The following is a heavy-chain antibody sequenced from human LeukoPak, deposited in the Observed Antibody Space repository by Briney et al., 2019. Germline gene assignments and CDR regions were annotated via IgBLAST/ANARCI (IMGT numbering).Heavy chain of an antibody. Sequence: GGSLRLSCAASGLPFDTSYMHWVRQGPGKGLEWVAVIWSDGSHINYADSVKGRFTISRDNSKNTQYLQMNSLRADDAAVYYCARDGGGWNFDYWGHGTLVTVSS. V-gene: IGHV3-33*01. D-gene: IGHD6-19*01. CDR1: GLPFDTSY. CDR2: IWSDGSHI. CDR3: ARDGGGWNFDY. J-gene: IGHJ4*01.